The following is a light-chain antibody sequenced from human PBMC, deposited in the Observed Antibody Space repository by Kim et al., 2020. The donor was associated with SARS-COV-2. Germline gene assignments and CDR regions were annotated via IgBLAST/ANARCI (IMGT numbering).Light chain of an antibody. CDR1: DIIGTW. CDR3: QHYSRFPYT. V-gene: IGKV1-5*03. J-gene: IGKJ2*01. CDR2: LAS. Sequence: CVGYRVTITGRTRDIIGTWLASYQQKPERATRLLIYLASTLESGVTARFGGTGSGTEFSLSITSMQPDDFATYYCQHYSRFPYTFGQGTKLQF.